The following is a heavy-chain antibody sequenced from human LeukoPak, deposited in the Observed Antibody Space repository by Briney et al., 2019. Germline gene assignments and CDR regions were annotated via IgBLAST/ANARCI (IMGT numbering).Heavy chain of an antibody. V-gene: IGHV3-30*04. CDR1: GFTFSSYA. CDR3: ARDLNYYGSGSPDAFDI. J-gene: IGHJ3*02. D-gene: IGHD3-10*01. CDR2: ISYDGSNK. Sequence: GGSLRLSCAASGFTFSSYAMHWVRQAPGKGLEWGAVISYDGSNKYYADSVKGRFTISRDNSKNTLYLQMNSLRDEDTAVYYCARDLNYYGSGSPDAFDIWGQGTMVTVSS.